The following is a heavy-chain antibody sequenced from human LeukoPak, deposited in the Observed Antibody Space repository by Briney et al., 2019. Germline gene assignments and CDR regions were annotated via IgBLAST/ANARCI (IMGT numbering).Heavy chain of an antibody. J-gene: IGHJ4*02. CDR2: ISGNGGST. Sequence: GGSLRLSCAASGFTFSTYTIHWVRQAPGEGLEYVSAISGNGGSTYYANSVKGRFTISRVNSKNTLYLQMGSLRAEDMAVYYCARGVGFSTGWYYFDYWGQGTLVTVSS. V-gene: IGHV3-64*01. CDR3: ARGVGFSTGWYYFDY. CDR1: GFTFSTYT. D-gene: IGHD6-19*01.